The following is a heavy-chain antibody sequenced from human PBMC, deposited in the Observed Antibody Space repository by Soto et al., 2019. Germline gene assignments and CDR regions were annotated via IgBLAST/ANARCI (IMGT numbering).Heavy chain of an antibody. CDR3: ASRDPGTSVDY. CDR2: IYRTGST. D-gene: IGHD1-7*01. CDR1: GGSFTSNNW. Sequence: SETLSLTCAVSGGSFTSNNWWTWVRQPPGQGLEWIGEIYRTGSTNYKPSLKSRVTISLDKSENQFSLKVTSLTAADTAVYYCASRDPGTSVDYWGQGTLVTVSS. J-gene: IGHJ4*02. V-gene: IGHV4-4*02.